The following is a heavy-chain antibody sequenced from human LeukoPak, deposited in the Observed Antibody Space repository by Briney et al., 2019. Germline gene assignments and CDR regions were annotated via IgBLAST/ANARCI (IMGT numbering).Heavy chain of an antibody. J-gene: IGHJ4*02. CDR3: ARSSSGWYNTPLYY. D-gene: IGHD6-19*01. CDR1: GGSISSCY. CDR2: IYYSGST. V-gene: IGHV4-59*08. Sequence: SETLSLTCTVSGGSISSCYWSWIRQPPGKGLEWIGHIYYSGSTNYNPSLKSRVTISVDTSKNQFSLKLSSVTAADTAVYYCARSSSGWYNTPLYYWGQGTLVTVSS.